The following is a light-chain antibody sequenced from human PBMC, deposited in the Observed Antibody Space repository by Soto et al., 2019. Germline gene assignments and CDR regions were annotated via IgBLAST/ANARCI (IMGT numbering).Light chain of an antibody. Sequence: DVQMAQSPSAMSASVGDRVTIACRASQDISRFVAWFQHKPGRAPERLIYETSNLQPGVPSRFSGSGSGTEFTLAISGLQPEDVATYSCLHHKTYPYTVGQGT. V-gene: IGKV1-17*03. CDR1: QDISRF. CDR2: ETS. J-gene: IGKJ2*01. CDR3: LHHKTYPYT.